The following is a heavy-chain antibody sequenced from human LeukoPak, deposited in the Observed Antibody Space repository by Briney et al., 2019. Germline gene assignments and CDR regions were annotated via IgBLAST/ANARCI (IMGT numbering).Heavy chain of an antibody. CDR1: GGSISSYY. CDR3: AGSSSWYGVNFDY. V-gene: IGHV4-59*01. D-gene: IGHD6-13*01. CDR2: IYYSGST. Sequence: SETLSLTCTVSGGSISSYYWSWIRQPPGKGLEWIGYIYYSGSTNYNPSLKSRVTISVDTSKNQFSLKLSSVTAADTAVYYCAGSSSWYGVNFDYWGQGTPVTVSS. J-gene: IGHJ4*02.